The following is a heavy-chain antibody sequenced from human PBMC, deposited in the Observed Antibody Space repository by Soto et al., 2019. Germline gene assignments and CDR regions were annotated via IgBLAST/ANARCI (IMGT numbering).Heavy chain of an antibody. CDR2: IIPMFGTA. J-gene: IGHJ4*02. D-gene: IGHD5-12*01. CDR1: GGTFSTYA. V-gene: IGHV1-69*12. CDR3: ASGIQLWLRRINNGYSG. Sequence: QVQLVQSGAEVKKPESSVKVSCKAPGGTFSTYAISWVRQAPGQGLEWMGGIIPMFGTANYAQRCQDRVTITAAESTNTVYMELSSLRSEDTAVYFCASGIQLWLRRINNGYSGWGQGTLVTVSS.